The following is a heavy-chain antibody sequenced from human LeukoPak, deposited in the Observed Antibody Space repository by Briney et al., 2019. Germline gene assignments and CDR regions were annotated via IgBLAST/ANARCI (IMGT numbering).Heavy chain of an antibody. CDR3: ARAITGNYYYYYGMDV. V-gene: IGHV3-66*01. D-gene: IGHD1-14*01. CDR1: GYSFTSYW. J-gene: IGHJ6*02. CDR2: IYSGGST. Sequence: GESLKISCKGSGYSFTSYWIGWVRQAPGKGLEWVSVIYSGGSTYYADSVKGRFTISRDNSKNTLYLQMNSLRAEDTAVYYCARAITGNYYYYYGMDVWGQGTTVTVSS.